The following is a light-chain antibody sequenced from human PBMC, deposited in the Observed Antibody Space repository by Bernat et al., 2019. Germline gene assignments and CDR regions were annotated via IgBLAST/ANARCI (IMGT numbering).Light chain of an antibody. CDR3: SSYTSSSTPVV. CDR1: SSDVGGYNY. Sequence: QSALTQPASASGSPGQSITISCTGTSSDVGGYNYVSWYQQHPGKAPKLMIYDVSNRPSGVSNRFSGSKSGNTASLTISGLQAADEADYYCSSYTSSSTPVVFGGGTKLTVL. V-gene: IGLV2-14*03. CDR2: DVS. J-gene: IGLJ2*01.